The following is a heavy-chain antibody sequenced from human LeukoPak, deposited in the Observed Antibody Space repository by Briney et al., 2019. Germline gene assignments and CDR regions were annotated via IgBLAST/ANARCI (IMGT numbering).Heavy chain of an antibody. J-gene: IGHJ4*02. CDR3: ARDWRSIGVTPLDY. CDR2: IIPIFGTA. V-gene: IGHV1-69*13. D-gene: IGHD2/OR15-2a*01. Sequence: GASVKVSCKASGGTFSSYAISWVRQAPGQGLEWMGGIIPIFGTANYAQKFQGRVTITADESTSTAYMELSSLRSEDTAVYYCARDWRSIGVTPLDYWGQGTLVTVSS. CDR1: GGTFSSYA.